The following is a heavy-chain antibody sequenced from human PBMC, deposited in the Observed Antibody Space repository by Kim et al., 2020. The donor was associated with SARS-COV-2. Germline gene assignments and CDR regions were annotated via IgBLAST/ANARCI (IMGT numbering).Heavy chain of an antibody. CDR2: GNT. V-gene: IGHV1-18*01. Sequence: GNTNYAQKCQGRVAISKDTSTSTAYMELRSLRSDDTAVYYCARWVSSGLDYWGQGTLVTVSS. CDR3: ARWVSSGLDY. D-gene: IGHD6-6*01. J-gene: IGHJ4*02.